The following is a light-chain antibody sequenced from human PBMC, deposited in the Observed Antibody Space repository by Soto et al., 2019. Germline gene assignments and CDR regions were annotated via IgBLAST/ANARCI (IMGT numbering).Light chain of an antibody. V-gene: IGKV1-5*01. CDR3: QQYNSYSIT. J-gene: IGKJ5*01. Sequence: DTQMTQCPSSLSASVGDRVTITCRASQSISSWLAWYQQKPGKAPKLLIYDASSLESGVPSRFSGSGSGTEFTLTISSLQPDDFATYYCQQYNSYSITFGQGTRLEIK. CDR2: DAS. CDR1: QSISSW.